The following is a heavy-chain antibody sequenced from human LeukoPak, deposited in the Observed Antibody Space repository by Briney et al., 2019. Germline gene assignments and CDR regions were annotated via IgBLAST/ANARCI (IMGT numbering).Heavy chain of an antibody. J-gene: IGHJ4*02. CDR1: GYTFTSYD. Sequence: GASVKVSCKASGYTFTSYDINWVRQAIGQGLEWMGWMNPNSGNTGSAQKFQGRLTMTRNTSISTAYMELSSLRSEDTAVYYCARRSQAGGTGIGYWGQGTLVTVSS. CDR2: MNPNSGNT. D-gene: IGHD6-19*01. V-gene: IGHV1-8*01. CDR3: ARRSQAGGTGIGY.